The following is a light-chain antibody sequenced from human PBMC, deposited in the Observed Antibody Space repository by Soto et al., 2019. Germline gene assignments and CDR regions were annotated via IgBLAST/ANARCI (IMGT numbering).Light chain of an antibody. CDR2: DAS. J-gene: IGKJ4*01. V-gene: IGKV3-11*01. CDR1: QSVSSS. CDR3: QQRSSWPPALS. Sequence: EIVVTQSPATLSVSPGERVTLSCRASQSVSSSLAWYQQKPGQAPRLLIYDASNRATGVPGRFSGSGSGTDFTLTISSLEPEDFAVYYCQQRSSWPPALSFGGGTKVE.